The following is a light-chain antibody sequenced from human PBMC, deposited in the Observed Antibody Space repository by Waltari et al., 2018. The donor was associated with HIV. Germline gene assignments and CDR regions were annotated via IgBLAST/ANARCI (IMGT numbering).Light chain of an antibody. CDR3: CSYTAIHTLI. V-gene: IGLV2-14*01. CDR2: WVY. J-gene: IGLJ2*01. CDR1: TSDLGIFDS. Sequence: QSALTQPASVSGSPGQSITISCAGTTSDLGIFDSVSGYQQHPGRAPQLMIFWVYGRPSGVSSRFSGSKSGNTASLTISGLQAEDEANYYCCSYTAIHTLIFGGGTKLTVL.